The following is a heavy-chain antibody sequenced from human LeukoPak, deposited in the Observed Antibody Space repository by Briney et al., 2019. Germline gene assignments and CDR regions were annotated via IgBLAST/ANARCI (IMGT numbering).Heavy chain of an antibody. CDR3: ARVVTMVRGVLDY. V-gene: IGHV3-48*03. D-gene: IGHD3-10*01. CDR2: ISSSGSTI. Sequence: GGSLRLSCAASGFTFSSYEMNWVRQAPGKGLEWVSYISSSGSTIYYADPVKGRFTISRDNANNSLYLQMNSLRAEDTAVYYCARVVTMVRGVLDYWGQGTLVTVSS. CDR1: GFTFSSYE. J-gene: IGHJ4*02.